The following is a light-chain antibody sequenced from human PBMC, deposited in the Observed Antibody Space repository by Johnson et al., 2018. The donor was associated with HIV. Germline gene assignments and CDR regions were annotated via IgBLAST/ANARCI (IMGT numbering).Light chain of an antibody. V-gene: IGLV1-51*01. CDR2: DNN. CDR1: SSNIGNNY. CDR3: ATWDRSLTSGGV. Sequence: QAVLTQPPSVSAAPGQNVTISCSGSSSNIGNNYVSWYQQIPGTAPKLLIYDNNRRPSGTPDRFSGSKSAASATLGITGLPTGDEADYFCATWDRSLTSGGVFGAVTKVTVL. J-gene: IGLJ1*01.